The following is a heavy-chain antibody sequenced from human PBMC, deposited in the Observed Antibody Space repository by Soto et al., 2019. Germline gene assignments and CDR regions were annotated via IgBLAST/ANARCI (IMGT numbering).Heavy chain of an antibody. D-gene: IGHD2-2*01. J-gene: IGHJ5*02. CDR2: MNPNRTNT. CDR1: GYTFTTYD. V-gene: IGHV1-8*01. CDR3: VRGGFLPPDHVIIAPATLGFDP. Sequence: QVQLMQSGAEVKKPGASVKVSCKASGYTFTTYDINWVRQAPGQGLEWMGWMNPNRTNTGYAEKFQGRVTMTRDTSISTAYMELSSLRSDDTAVYYCVRGGFLPPDHVIIAPATLGFDPWGQATLVTVSS.